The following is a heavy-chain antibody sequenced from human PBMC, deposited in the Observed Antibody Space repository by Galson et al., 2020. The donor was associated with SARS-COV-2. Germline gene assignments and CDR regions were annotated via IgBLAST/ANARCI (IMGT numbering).Heavy chain of an antibody. CDR2: VSTYNGKP. V-gene: IGHV1-18*01. CDR3: ARYSSSWYPSGNDWCEH. J-gene: IGHJ5*02. D-gene: IGHD6-13*01. Sequence: ASVKVSCQASGYSFTNYGITWVRQAPGQGLEWMGWVSTYNGKPDYAQNFQGRVTMTTNTSTTTAYLELNSLTSDDPAIYYCARYSSSWYPSGNDWCEHWGQGTLVTV. CDR1: GYSFTNYG.